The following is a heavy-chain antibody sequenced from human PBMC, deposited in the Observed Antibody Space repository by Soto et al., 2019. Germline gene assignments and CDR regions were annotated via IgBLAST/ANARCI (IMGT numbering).Heavy chain of an antibody. Sequence: QVHLQQWGAGLLKPSETLSLTCAVYGGSFRGYYWSWIRQPPGKGLEWIGEINHSGSTNYNPSLKSRLTISVEASNNQFSLKLSSVTAADTAVYYCASVHPLFCFGELSGRPYDFDYWGQGTLVTVPS. J-gene: IGHJ4*02. CDR1: GGSFRGYY. CDR3: ASVHPLFCFGELSGRPYDFDY. V-gene: IGHV4-34*01. D-gene: IGHD3-10*01. CDR2: INHSGST.